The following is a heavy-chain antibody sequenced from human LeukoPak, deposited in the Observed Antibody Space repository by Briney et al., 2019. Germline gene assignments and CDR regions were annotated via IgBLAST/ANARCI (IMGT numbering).Heavy chain of an antibody. CDR1: RFTFSNYA. CDR2: ISYDGSNK. V-gene: IGHV3-30-3*01. D-gene: IGHD3-22*01. J-gene: IGHJ6*02. Sequence: PGRSLRLSCAASRFTFSNYAMHWVRQAPGKGLEGVAVISYDGSNKYYADSVEGRFTISRDNSRNTVYMEMNSLRAEDTAVYYCARSYTNYYDSSGYYYNYGMDVWGQGTTVTVSS. CDR3: ARSYTNYYDSSGYYYNYGMDV.